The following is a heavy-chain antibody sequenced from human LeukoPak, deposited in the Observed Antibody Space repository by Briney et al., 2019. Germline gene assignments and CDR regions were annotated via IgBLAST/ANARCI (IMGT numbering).Heavy chain of an antibody. J-gene: IGHJ4*02. V-gene: IGHV3-7*01. D-gene: IGHD6-6*01. CDR1: GSTFSGYW. CDR2: IKQDGSEK. Sequence: GGSLRLSCAASGSTFSGYWMSWVRQAPGKGLEWVASIKQDGSEKCYVDSVKGRFTISRDNAKNSLYLQMNSLRAEDTAVYYCARGLAEYNRYFDYWGQGTLVTVSS. CDR3: ARGLAEYNRYFDY.